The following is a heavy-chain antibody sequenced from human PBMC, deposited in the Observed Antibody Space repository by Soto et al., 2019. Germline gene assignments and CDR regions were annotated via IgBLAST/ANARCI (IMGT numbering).Heavy chain of an antibody. CDR3: ARVRSWFDP. Sequence: SETLSLTCTVSGGSISSYYWSWIRQPPGKGLEWIGYIYYSGSTNYNPSLKSRVTISVDTSKNQFSLKLSSVTAADTAVYYCARVRSWFDPWGQGTLVTVSS. V-gene: IGHV4-59*01. CDR2: IYYSGST. CDR1: GGSISSYY. J-gene: IGHJ5*02.